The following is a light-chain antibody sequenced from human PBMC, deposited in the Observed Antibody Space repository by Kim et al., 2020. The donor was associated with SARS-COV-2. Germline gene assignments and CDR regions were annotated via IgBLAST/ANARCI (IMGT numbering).Light chain of an antibody. Sequence: VALGQPVRITCQGDSLRSYYATWYQQKPGQAPIVVIYGKNNRPSGIPDRFSGSSSGDTASLTITGTQAGDEADYYCNSRGSNDNVLFGGRTKLTVL. CDR3: NSRGSNDNVL. CDR2: GKN. J-gene: IGLJ2*01. CDR1: SLRSYY. V-gene: IGLV3-19*01.